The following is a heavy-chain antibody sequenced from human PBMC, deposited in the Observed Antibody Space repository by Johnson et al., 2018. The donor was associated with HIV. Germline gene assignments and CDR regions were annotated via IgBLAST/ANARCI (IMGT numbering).Heavy chain of an antibody. V-gene: IGHV3-30*03. CDR3: ARPCTWNFYDAFDI. CDR2: IPYDGSNT. Sequence: QVQLVESGGGVVQPGRSLRLSCAASRFTFSRYGMHWVRQAPGKGLEWVAVIPYDGSNTYYADSVKGRFTISRDNSKNTVYLQMNSLRAEDTAVYYCARPCTWNFYDAFDIWGQGTMVTVSS. D-gene: IGHD1-7*01. CDR1: RFTFSRYG. J-gene: IGHJ3*02.